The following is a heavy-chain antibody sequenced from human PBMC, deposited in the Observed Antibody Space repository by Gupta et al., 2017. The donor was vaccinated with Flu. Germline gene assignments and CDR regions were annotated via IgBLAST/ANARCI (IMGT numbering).Heavy chain of an antibody. Sequence: VQLVESGGGVVQPGTSLRLACAASGFTFRTYAMHWVRQAPGKGPEWVAVIWADGSQQFYADSVKGRFTISKDDSKNTLYLQMNSLRAEDTAVYYCATGYGGTYPEFDYWGQGTRVTVSS. CDR2: IWADGSQQ. J-gene: IGHJ4*02. D-gene: IGHD4-17*01. CDR3: ATGYGGTYPEFDY. V-gene: IGHV3-33*03. CDR1: GFTFRTYA.